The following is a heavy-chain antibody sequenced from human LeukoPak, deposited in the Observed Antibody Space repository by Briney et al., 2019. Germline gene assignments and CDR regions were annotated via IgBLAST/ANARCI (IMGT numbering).Heavy chain of an antibody. V-gene: IGHV3-30-3*01. CDR3: ARRVGATEGSLHFDY. Sequence: GGSLRLSCAASGFTFSSYAMHWVRQAPGKGLGWVAVISYDGSNKYYADSVKGRFTISRDNSKNTLYLQMNSLRAEDTAVYYCARRVGATEGSLHFDYWGQGTLVTVSS. D-gene: IGHD1-26*01. CDR2: ISYDGSNK. J-gene: IGHJ4*02. CDR1: GFTFSSYA.